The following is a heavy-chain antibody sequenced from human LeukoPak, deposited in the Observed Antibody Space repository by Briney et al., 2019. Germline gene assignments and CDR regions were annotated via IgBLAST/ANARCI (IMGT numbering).Heavy chain of an antibody. Sequence: ASVKVSCKASGYTFTGYYMHWVRQAPGQGLEWMGWINPNSGGTNYAQKFQGWVTMTRDTSISTAYMELSRLRSDDTAVYYCARSGSTPAGAFDIWGQGTMVTVSS. CDR3: ARSGSTPAGAFDI. D-gene: IGHD2-2*01. J-gene: IGHJ3*02. V-gene: IGHV1-2*04. CDR2: INPNSGGT. CDR1: GYTFTGYY.